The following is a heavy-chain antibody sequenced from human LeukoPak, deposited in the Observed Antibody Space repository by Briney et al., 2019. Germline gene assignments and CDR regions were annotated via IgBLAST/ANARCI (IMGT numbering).Heavy chain of an antibody. V-gene: IGHV4-34*01. J-gene: IGHJ4*02. CDR3: SRGIYGDYSFVH. Sequence: PSETLSLTCAVDGGSISGYYWSWVRQPPGEGLEWIGEINHSGSVNYNPSLKSRGTITLDTSKNQFSLKLRAVTAADPAMDSCSRGIYGDYSFVHWGQGTPVTVFS. CDR2: INHSGSV. D-gene: IGHD4-17*01. CDR1: GGSISGYY.